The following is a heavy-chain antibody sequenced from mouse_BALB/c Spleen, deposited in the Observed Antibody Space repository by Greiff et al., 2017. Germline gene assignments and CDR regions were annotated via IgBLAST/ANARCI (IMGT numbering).Heavy chain of an antibody. J-gene: IGHJ3*01. Sequence: EVQVVESGGGLVQPGGSRKLSCAASGFTFSSFGMHWVRQAPEKGLEWVAYISSGSSTIYYADTVKGRFTISRDNPKNTLFLQMTSLRSEDTAMYYCARSDYYGPAWFAYWGQGTLVTVSA. D-gene: IGHD1-1*01. CDR2: ISSGSSTI. V-gene: IGHV5-17*02. CDR1: GFTFSSFG. CDR3: ARSDYYGPAWFAY.